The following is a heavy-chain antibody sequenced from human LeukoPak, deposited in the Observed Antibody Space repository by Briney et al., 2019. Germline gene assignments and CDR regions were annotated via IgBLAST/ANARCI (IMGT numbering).Heavy chain of an antibody. CDR2: ISGSGGST. Sequence: GGSLRLSCAASGFTFSSYGMHWVRQAPGKGLEWVSAISGSGGSTYYADSVKGRFTISRDNSKNTLYLQMNSLRAEDTAVYYCAKDPGRYSGSYYSHYFDYWGQGTLVTVSS. V-gene: IGHV3-23*01. D-gene: IGHD1-26*01. CDR3: AKDPGRYSGSYYSHYFDY. J-gene: IGHJ4*02. CDR1: GFTFSSYG.